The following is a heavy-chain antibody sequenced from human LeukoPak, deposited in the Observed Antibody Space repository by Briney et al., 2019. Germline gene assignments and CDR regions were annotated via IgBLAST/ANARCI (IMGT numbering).Heavy chain of an antibody. J-gene: IGHJ4*02. V-gene: IGHV3-9*01. CDR1: GFTFDDFA. D-gene: IGHD3-10*01. CDR2: ISWNSGSI. CDR3: AKDYHGSGSYNYFDY. Sequence: GGSLRLSCAASGFTFDDFAMHWVRQAPGKGLEWVSSISWNSGSIGYADSVKGRFTISRDNAKNSLYLQMNSLRAEDTALYYCAKDYHGSGSYNYFDYWGQGTLVTVSS.